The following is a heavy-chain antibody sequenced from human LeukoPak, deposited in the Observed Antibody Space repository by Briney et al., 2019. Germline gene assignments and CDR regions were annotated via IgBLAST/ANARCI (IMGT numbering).Heavy chain of an antibody. CDR3: ATSEPGTAVAL. CDR2: ISSTGTYM. CDR1: GFAFGDFS. Sequence: GGSLRLSCAASGFAFGDFSINWVRQAPGKGLEWASAISSTGTYMYYADSVRGRFTISRDTSRNTLFLQVNSLRAEDTAMYHCATSEPGTAVALWGQGTLVIVSS. J-gene: IGHJ4*02. D-gene: IGHD6-19*01. V-gene: IGHV3-21*01.